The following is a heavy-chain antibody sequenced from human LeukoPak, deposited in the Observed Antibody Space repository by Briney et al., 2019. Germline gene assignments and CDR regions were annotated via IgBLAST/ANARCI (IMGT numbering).Heavy chain of an antibody. J-gene: IGHJ4*02. V-gene: IGHV3-53*01. CDR1: GFTFSDFD. CDR3: ARGYSKGFDY. Sequence: PGGSLRLSCAASGFTFSDFDLNWVRQAPGKGLEWVSVIYSGGNTYYADSVKGRLTISRDISKNTVYLQMNNLRGEDTAVYYCARGYSKGFDYWGQGTLVTVSS. D-gene: IGHD4-11*01. CDR2: IYSGGNT.